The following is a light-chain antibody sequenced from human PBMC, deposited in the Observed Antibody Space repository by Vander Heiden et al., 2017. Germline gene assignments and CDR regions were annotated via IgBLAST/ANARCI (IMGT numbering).Light chain of an antibody. CDR1: QSISSW. J-gene: IGKJ1*01. CDR2: DAS. CDR3: QQYNRYSRT. V-gene: IGKV1-5*01. Sequence: GDRVTITCRASQSISSWLAWYQQKPGKAPKLLIYDASSLQSGVPSRFSGSGSGTYFSLTNSSLQSDDFATYYCQQYNRYSRTFGQGTKVEIK.